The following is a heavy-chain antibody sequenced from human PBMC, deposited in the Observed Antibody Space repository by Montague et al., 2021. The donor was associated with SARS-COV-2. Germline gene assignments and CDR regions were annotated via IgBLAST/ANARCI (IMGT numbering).Heavy chain of an antibody. CDR3: ARVVGFDFDY. J-gene: IGHJ4*02. CDR1: GGSISSGSYY. Sequence: TLSLTCTVSGGSISSGSYYWSWIRQPAGKGLEWIGRIYTSGSTNYNPSLKSRVTISVDTCKNQFSLKLSSVTAADTAVYYCARVVGFDFDYWGQGTLVTVSS. D-gene: IGHD2-21*01. V-gene: IGHV4-61*02. CDR2: IYTSGST.